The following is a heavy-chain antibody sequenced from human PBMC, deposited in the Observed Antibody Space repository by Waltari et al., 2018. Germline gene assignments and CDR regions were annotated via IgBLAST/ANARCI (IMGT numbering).Heavy chain of an antibody. Sequence: QVQLVESGGGVVQPGRSLRLSCAASGFTFSHYGMHWVRQAPGKGREWVAVISYDGSNKYYADSVKGRFTISRDNSKNTLYLQMNSLRAEDTAVYYCAKDLQAAYWGIVYYYGMDVWGQGTTVTVSS. CDR1: GFTFSHYG. J-gene: IGHJ6*02. D-gene: IGHD7-27*01. CDR2: ISYDGSNK. V-gene: IGHV3-30*18. CDR3: AKDLQAAYWGIVYYYGMDV.